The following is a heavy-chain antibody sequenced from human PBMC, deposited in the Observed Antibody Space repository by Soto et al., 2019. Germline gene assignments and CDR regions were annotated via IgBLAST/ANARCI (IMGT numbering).Heavy chain of an antibody. CDR3: ARGRGYYYDKSGYYY. Sequence: SETLSLTCAVHGGSFSGFYWSWIRQPPGKGLEWVGEINHSGSTNYNPSLKSRVAISVDTSKNQFSLKLGSVTAADTAVYYCARGRGYYYDKSGYYYWGQGTLVTVS. CDR2: INHSGST. CDR1: GGSFSGFY. V-gene: IGHV4-34*01. J-gene: IGHJ4*02. D-gene: IGHD3-22*01.